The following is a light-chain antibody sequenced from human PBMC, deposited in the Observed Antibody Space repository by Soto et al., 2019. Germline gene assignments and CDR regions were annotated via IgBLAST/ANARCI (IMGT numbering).Light chain of an antibody. V-gene: IGLV1-36*01. Sequence: QSVLTQPPSVSAAPRQRVTISCSGSRSNIGHNAVNWFQQFPGKAPKLLIYYDDLLPSGVSDRFSGSKSGTSASLAISGLQSEDEADYYCAAWDDSLNAWVFGGGTKLTV. J-gene: IGLJ3*02. CDR2: YDD. CDR1: RSNIGHNA. CDR3: AAWDDSLNAWV.